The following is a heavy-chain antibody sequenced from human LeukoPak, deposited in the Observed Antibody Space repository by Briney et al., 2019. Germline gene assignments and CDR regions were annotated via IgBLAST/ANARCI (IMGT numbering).Heavy chain of an antibody. V-gene: IGHV1-18*01. CDR3: ARAMYYYDSSGYYDY. J-gene: IGHJ4*02. Sequence: YNCNTNYSHKLQGRVTMTTEQSTSRAYMELRSLRSDDTAVYYCARAMYYYDSSGYYDYWGQGTLVTVSS. D-gene: IGHD3-22*01. CDR2: YNCNT.